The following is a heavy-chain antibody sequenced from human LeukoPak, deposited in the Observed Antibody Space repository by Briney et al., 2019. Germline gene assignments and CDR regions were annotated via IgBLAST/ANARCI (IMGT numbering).Heavy chain of an antibody. D-gene: IGHD3-3*01. CDR2: ISSSSSYI. Sequence: GGSLRLSCAASGFTFSSYNMNWVRQAPGKGLEWVSSISSSSSYIYYADSVKGRFTISRDNAKNSLYLQMNSLRAEDTAVYYCARDSWDTIFGVVIIPLDYWGQGTLVTVAS. CDR1: GFTFSSYN. CDR3: ARDSWDTIFGVVIIPLDY. V-gene: IGHV3-21*01. J-gene: IGHJ4*02.